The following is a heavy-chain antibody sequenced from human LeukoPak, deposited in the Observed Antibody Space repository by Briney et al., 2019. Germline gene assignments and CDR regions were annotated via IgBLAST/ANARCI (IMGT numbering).Heavy chain of an antibody. V-gene: IGHV3-23*01. D-gene: IGHD4-11*01. Sequence: GGSLRLSCAASGFTFSSYAMSWVRQAPGKGLEWVSAISGSGGSTYYADSVEGRFTISRDNSKNTLYLQMNSLRAEDTAVYYCAKDWRYDYSNYGGDYWGQGTLVTGSS. J-gene: IGHJ4*02. CDR3: AKDWRYDYSNYGGDY. CDR2: ISGSGGST. CDR1: GFTFSSYA.